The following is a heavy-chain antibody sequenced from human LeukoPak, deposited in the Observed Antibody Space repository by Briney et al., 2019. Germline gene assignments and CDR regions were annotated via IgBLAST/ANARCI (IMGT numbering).Heavy chain of an antibody. CDR2: IYYSGST. Sequence: SETLSLTCSVSGYSISSAYYWGWIRQPPGKGLEWIGSIYYSGSTYYNPSLKSRVTISVDTSKNQFSLKLSSVTAADTAVYYCARDGSSDYYYYMDVWGKGTTVTVSS. V-gene: IGHV4-38-2*02. D-gene: IGHD6-6*01. CDR1: GYSISSAYY. J-gene: IGHJ6*03. CDR3: ARDGSSDYYYYMDV.